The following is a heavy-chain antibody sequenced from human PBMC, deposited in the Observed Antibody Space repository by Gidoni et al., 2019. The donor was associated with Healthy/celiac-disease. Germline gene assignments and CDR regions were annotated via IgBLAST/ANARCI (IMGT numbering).Heavy chain of an antibody. V-gene: IGHV3-23*01. CDR1: GFPFSTFA. D-gene: IGHD1-26*01. CDR3: AKDLGTRNSGSYYDY. CDR2: ISGSGGST. J-gene: IGHJ4*02. Sequence: TASGFPFSTFAMRWVRQAPGKGLGWVSGISGSGGSTYDADSVKGRFTISRDNSKNTLYLQMNRLRIEDTAVYYCAKDLGTRNSGSYYDYWGQGTLVTVSS.